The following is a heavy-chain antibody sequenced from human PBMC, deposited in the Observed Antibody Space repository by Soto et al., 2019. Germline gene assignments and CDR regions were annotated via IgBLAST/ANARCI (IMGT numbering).Heavy chain of an antibody. V-gene: IGHV1-69*13. D-gene: IGHD3-22*01. J-gene: IGHJ4*02. CDR3: ARQFDSDTSGYYYAY. Sequence: SVKVSCKASGGTFSTNTISWVRQAPGQGLEWMGGIMPIFGSANYAQKFQGRVTITADEYTRTVYMELSRLRSEDTAVYYCARQFDSDTSGYYYAYWGQGTLVTISS. CDR1: GGTFSTNT. CDR2: IMPIFGSA.